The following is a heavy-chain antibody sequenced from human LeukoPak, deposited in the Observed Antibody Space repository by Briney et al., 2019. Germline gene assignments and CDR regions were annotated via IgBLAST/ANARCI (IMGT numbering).Heavy chain of an antibody. J-gene: IGHJ3*02. CDR2: IAYDGSNK. CDR3: AKDTGDYFAFDI. Sequence: LTGRSLRLSCAASGFPFSTYAMHWVRQAPGKGLEWVSFIAYDGSNKFFADSVKGRFTISRDNSKNTLYLQMNSLRAEDTALYYCAKDTGDYFAFDIWGQGTMVTVSS. D-gene: IGHD4-17*01. V-gene: IGHV3-30-3*01. CDR1: GFPFSTYA.